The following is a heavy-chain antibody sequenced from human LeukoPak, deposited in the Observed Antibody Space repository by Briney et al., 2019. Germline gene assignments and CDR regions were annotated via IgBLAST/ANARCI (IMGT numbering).Heavy chain of an antibody. CDR3: ARDVLLWFGASYYYYGMDV. J-gene: IGHJ6*02. D-gene: IGHD3-10*01. Sequence: SETLSITCTVSGGSISSGDYYWSWIRQLPGKGLEWIGHIYYSGSTYYNPSLKSRVTISVDTSKNQFSLKLSSVTAADTAVYYCARDVLLWFGASYYYYGMDVWGQGTTVTVSS. CDR1: GGSISSGDYY. V-gene: IGHV4-30-4*01. CDR2: IYYSGST.